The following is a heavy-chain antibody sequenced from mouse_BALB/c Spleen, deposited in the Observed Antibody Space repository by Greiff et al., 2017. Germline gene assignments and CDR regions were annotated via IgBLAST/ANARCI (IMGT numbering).Heavy chain of an antibody. J-gene: IGHJ4*01. D-gene: IGHD2-10*02. CDR2: IFPGSGNT. V-gene: IGHV1-66*01. Sequence: VKLMESGPELVKPGASVKISCKASGYSFTSYYIHWVKQRPGQGLEWIGWIFPGSGNTKYNEKFKGKATLTADTSSSTAYMQLSSLTSEDSAVYFCAKYGNYYAMDYWGQGTSVTVSS. CDR1: GYSFTSYY. CDR3: AKYGNYYAMDY.